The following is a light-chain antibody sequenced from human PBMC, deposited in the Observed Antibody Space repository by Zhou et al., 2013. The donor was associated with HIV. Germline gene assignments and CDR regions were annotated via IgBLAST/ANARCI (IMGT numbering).Light chain of an antibody. CDR1: QSVSRN. CDR2: DAS. J-gene: IGKJ3*01. CDR3: QQYNNWPPLFT. V-gene: IGKV3-15*01. Sequence: IVMTQSPATLSVSPGERATLSCRASQSVSRNLAWYQQRPGQAPRLLIYDASTRATGIPARFSGSGSGTEFTLTISSLQSEDFAVYYCQQYNNWPPLFTFGPGTKVDIK.